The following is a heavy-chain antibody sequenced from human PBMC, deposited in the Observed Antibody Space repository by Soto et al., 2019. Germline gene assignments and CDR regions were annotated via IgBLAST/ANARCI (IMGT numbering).Heavy chain of an antibody. CDR3: AREGASGSHIGY. Sequence: QVQLVQSGAEVKEPGSSVKVSCKASGGTFSSYAISWVRQAPGQGLEWMGGIIPIFGTANYAQKFQGSVTTTGDESTSTAYLELSSLRSEDTAVYYCAREGASGSHIGYWGQGTLVTVSS. D-gene: IGHD3-22*01. CDR2: IIPIFGTA. CDR1: GGTFSSYA. V-gene: IGHV1-69*01. J-gene: IGHJ4*02.